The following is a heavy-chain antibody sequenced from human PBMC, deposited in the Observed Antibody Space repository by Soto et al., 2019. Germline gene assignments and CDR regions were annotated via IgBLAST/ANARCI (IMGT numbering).Heavy chain of an antibody. CDR1: GFTFSSYG. J-gene: IGHJ4*02. CDR3: ARGATSPSY. V-gene: IGHV3-23*01. Sequence: EVQLLESGGGLVQPGGSLRLSCAASGFTFSSYGMSWVRQAPGKALEWVSAISSSGGSAYYADSVKGRFTISRDNSKNTLYLQMNSLRAEDTAVYYCARGATSPSYWGQGTLVTVSS. CDR2: ISSSGGSA.